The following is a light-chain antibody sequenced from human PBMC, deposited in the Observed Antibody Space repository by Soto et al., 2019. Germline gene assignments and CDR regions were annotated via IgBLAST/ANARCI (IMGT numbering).Light chain of an antibody. J-gene: IGKJ4*01. V-gene: IGKV3-20*01. Sequence: ESVLTQSPGTLSLSPGERATLSCRSSQRVSSNYLAWYQQRPGQAPRLLIYRASTRATGIPDRFSGSGSGTDFTLIISRLEPEDFAVYYCQDHGRSPLTFGGGTKLEI. CDR2: RAS. CDR3: QDHGRSPLT. CDR1: QRVSSNY.